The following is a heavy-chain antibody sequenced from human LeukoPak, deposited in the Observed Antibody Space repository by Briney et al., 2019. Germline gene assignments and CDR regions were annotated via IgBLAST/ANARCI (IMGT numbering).Heavy chain of an antibody. V-gene: IGHV4-31*03. CDR3: ARVHCSGSSCYLTWFDP. CDR1: GGSISSGGYY. Sequence: PSETLSLTCTVSGGSISSGGYYWSWIRQHPGKGLEWIGYIYYSGSTYYNPSLKSRVTISVDTSKNQFSLKLNSVTAADTVVYYCARVHCSGSSCYLTWFDPWGRGTLVTVSS. D-gene: IGHD2-15*01. J-gene: IGHJ5*02. CDR2: IYYSGST.